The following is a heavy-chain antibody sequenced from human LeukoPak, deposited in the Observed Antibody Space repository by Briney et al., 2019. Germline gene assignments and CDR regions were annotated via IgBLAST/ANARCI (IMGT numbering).Heavy chain of an antibody. CDR2: IRSKANSYAT. CDR3: TRQAGYCSGGSCVNWFDP. Sequence: GGSLRLSCAASGFTFSGSAMHWVRQASGKGLEWVGRIRSKANSYATAYAASVKGRFTISRDDSKNTAYLQMNSLKTEDTAVYYCTRQAGYCSGGSCVNWFDPWGQGTLVTVSS. V-gene: IGHV3-73*01. CDR1: GFTFSGSA. J-gene: IGHJ5*02. D-gene: IGHD2-15*01.